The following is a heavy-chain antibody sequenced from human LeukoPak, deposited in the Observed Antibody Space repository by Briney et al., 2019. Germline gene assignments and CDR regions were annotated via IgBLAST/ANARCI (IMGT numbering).Heavy chain of an antibody. CDR3: ATTRNYYYYMDV. V-gene: IGHV1-24*01. Sequence: ASVKVSCKVSGYTLTELPMHWVRQAPGKGLEWMGGFDPEDGETIYAQKFQGRVTMTEDTSTDTAYMELSSLRSEDTAVYYCATTRNYYYYMDVWGKGTTVTVSS. CDR2: FDPEDGET. J-gene: IGHJ6*03. CDR1: GYTLTELP. D-gene: IGHD2-2*01.